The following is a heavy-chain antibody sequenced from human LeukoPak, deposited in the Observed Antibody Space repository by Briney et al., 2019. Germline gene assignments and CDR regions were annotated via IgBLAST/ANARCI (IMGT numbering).Heavy chain of an antibody. CDR1: GGSFGVYY. V-gene: IGHV4-34*01. Sequence: SETLSLTCAVYGGSFGVYYWSWFRQPPGKGLEWIGEINHSGRTSYNPSLKSRVTISVDTPKNQFSLKMSSVTAADTAVYYCARGLAAARVFAYWGQGNLATVSS. D-gene: IGHD6-13*01. CDR2: INHSGRT. J-gene: IGHJ4*02. CDR3: ARGLAAARVFAY.